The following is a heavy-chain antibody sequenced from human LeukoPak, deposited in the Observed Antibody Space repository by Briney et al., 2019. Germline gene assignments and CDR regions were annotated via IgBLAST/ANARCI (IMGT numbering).Heavy chain of an antibody. CDR3: AMTKSPYYYDSSGYYWM. D-gene: IGHD3-22*01. J-gene: IGHJ4*02. CDR2: IYSGGST. CDR1: GFTVSSNY. Sequence: GGSLRLSCAASGFTVSSNYMNWVRQAPGKGLEWVSVIYSGGSTYYADSVKGRFTISRGNSKNTLYLQMNSLRAEDTAVYYCAMTKSPYYYDSSGYYWMWGQGTLVTVSS. V-gene: IGHV3-66*01.